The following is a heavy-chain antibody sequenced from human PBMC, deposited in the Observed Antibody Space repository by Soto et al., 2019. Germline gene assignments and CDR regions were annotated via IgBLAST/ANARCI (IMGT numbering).Heavy chain of an antibody. V-gene: IGHV4-31*03. D-gene: IGHD3-10*01. J-gene: IGHJ6*02. CDR1: GASISNGGYY. CDR3: ARESRLLVRGVDYGVDV. CDR2: INYSGST. Sequence: SETLSLTCTVSGASISNGGYYWTWIRRHPGKGLEWIGYINYSGSTYYNPSLRSRVTLSLDTSKSHFSLRLTSVTAAETAVYYCARESRLLVRGVDYGVDVWGQGTTVTVSS.